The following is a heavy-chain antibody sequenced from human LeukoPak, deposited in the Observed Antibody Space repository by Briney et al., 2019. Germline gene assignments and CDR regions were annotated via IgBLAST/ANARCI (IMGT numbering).Heavy chain of an antibody. V-gene: IGHV3-30*02. CDR2: IRYDGSNK. Sequence: PGGSLRLSCAASGFTFSSYDMHWVRQAPGKGLEWVAFIRYDGSNKYYADSVKGRFTISRDNSKNTLYLQMNSLRAEGTAVYYCARRELPGIAAAGTSGDYFDYWGQGTLVTVSS. CDR3: ARRELPGIAAAGTSGDYFDY. CDR1: GFTFSSYD. D-gene: IGHD6-13*01. J-gene: IGHJ4*02.